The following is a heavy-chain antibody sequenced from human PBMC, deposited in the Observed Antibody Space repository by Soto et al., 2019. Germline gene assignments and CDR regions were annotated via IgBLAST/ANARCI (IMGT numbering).Heavy chain of an antibody. CDR3: ASVGSDYDNSGYYLP. D-gene: IGHD3-22*01. V-gene: IGHV4-4*02. CDR2: IYHSGST. CDR1: GGSVSSSNW. Sequence: SETLSLTCIVSGGSVSSSNWWSWVRQPPGKGLEWIGEIYHSGSTTYNPSPKSRATISVDKSENQFSLRLKSVTAADTAAYYCASVGSDYDNSGYYLPWGPGTLVTVSS. J-gene: IGHJ5*02.